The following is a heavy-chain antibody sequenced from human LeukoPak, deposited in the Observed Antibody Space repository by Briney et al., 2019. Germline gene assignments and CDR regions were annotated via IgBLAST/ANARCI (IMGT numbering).Heavy chain of an antibody. CDR1: GGSISSGGYY. J-gene: IGHJ2*01. CDR2: IYYSGST. CDR3: ARHLVYGGYSDWYFDL. V-gene: IGHV4-31*03. Sequence: SQTLSLTCTVSGGSISSGGYYWSWIRQHPGKGLEWIGYIYYSGSTNYNPSLKSRVTISVDTSKNQFSLKLSSLTAADTAVYYCARHLVYGGYSDWYFDLWGRGTLVTVSS. D-gene: IGHD4-23*01.